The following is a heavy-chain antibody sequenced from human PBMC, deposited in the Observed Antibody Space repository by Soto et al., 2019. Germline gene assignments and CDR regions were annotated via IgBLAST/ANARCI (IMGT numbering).Heavy chain of an antibody. D-gene: IGHD3-10*01. CDR2: ISGGGDTT. CDR3: ANGRGGSGSLPPRVDF. J-gene: IGHJ4*02. Sequence: EVQLLESGGGLVQPGGSLRLSCAASGFTFNNYAMTWVRQAPGKGLEWVSAISGGGDTTSYADSVKGRFTVSRDGYKNTVYLQLSCVRAEDTALYYCANGRGGSGSLPPRVDFWGQGTLVTVSS. CDR1: GFTFNNYA. V-gene: IGHV3-23*01.